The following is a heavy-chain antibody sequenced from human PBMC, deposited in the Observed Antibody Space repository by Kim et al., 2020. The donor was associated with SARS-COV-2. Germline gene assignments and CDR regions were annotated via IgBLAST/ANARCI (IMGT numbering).Heavy chain of an antibody. D-gene: IGHD3-10*01. CDR3: AKDRDAMDV. CDR2: IAGISDET. Sequence: GGSLRLSCAASGFDFSSTSMTWVRQAPGKGLEWVSSIAGISDETFYADSVRGRFTISRDYSKNTLHLQMNSLRAEDTAIYYCAKDRDAMDVCAQGTTVTVSS. V-gene: IGHV3-23*01. J-gene: IGHJ6*02. CDR1: GFDFSSTS.